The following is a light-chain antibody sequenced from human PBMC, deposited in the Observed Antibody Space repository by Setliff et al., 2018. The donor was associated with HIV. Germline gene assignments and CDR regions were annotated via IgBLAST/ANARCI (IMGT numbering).Light chain of an antibody. Sequence: QSALTQPASVSGSPGQSITFSCTGTSSDVGDYNYVSWYQQHPGKAPKLMISDVSKRPSGVSSRFSGSKSGNTASLTISGLQTEDEADYYCSSSSSTYVFGTGTKVTVL. CDR3: SSSSSTYV. J-gene: IGLJ1*01. CDR2: DVS. V-gene: IGLV2-14*01. CDR1: SSDVGDYNY.